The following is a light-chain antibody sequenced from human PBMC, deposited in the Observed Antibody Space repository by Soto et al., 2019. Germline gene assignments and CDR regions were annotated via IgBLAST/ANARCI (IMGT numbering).Light chain of an antibody. CDR1: QSISSW. Sequence: DIQMTQSPSTLSASVGDRVTITCRASQSISSWLAWYQQKPGKAPKLLLYKASSLESGVPSRFSGSGSGTEFTLTIRSLQPDDFATYYCQQYNSSPWTFGQGT. CDR3: QQYNSSPWT. V-gene: IGKV1-5*03. CDR2: KAS. J-gene: IGKJ1*01.